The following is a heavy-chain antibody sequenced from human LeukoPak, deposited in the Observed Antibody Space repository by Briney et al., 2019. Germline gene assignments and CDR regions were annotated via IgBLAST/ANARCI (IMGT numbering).Heavy chain of an antibody. D-gene: IGHD1-26*01. J-gene: IGHJ4*02. V-gene: IGHV1-18*01. Sequence: ASVKVSCKASGYTFTSYGISWVRQAPGQGLEWMGWISAYNGNTNYAQKLQGRVTMTTDTSTSTAYMELRSLRSDDTAVYYCARDPRMYSGSYYTDYWGQGTLVTVSS. CDR2: ISAYNGNT. CDR3: ARDPRMYSGSYYTDY. CDR1: GYTFTSYG.